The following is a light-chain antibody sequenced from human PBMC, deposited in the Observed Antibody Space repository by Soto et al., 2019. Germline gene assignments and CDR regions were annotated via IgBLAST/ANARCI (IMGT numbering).Light chain of an antibody. J-gene: IGKJ1*01. Sequence: DIQMTQSPSTLSASVGDRVTITCRASQSISSWLAWYQQKPGKAPKLLIYDASSLESGAPSRFSGSGSGTDVTLTIRSLQPDDCASYYCQQYNSAWTFGQGTKVEVK. CDR3: QQYNSAWT. CDR2: DAS. V-gene: IGKV1-5*01. CDR1: QSISSW.